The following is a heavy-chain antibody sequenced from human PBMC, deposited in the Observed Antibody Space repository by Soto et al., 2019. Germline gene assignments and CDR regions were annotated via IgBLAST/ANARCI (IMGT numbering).Heavy chain of an antibody. D-gene: IGHD6-13*01. V-gene: IGHV4-39*01. J-gene: IGHJ5*02. Sequence: QLQLQESGPGLVKPSETLSLTCTVSGGSISSSSFHWGWIRQPPGKGLEWIGSIYYSGSTYYSPSPKSLVTISVDASKNQCSLKLSSVTAAETAVYYCARRERAAGTDWWFDPWGQGTLVTVSS. CDR2: IYYSGST. CDR3: ARRERAAGTDWWFDP. CDR1: GGSISSSSFH.